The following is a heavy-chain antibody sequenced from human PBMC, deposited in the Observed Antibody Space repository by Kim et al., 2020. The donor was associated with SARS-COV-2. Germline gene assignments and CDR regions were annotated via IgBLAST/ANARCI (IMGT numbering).Heavy chain of an antibody. CDR3: ARDLGAVAGFDY. V-gene: IGHV4-59*13. J-gene: IGHJ4*02. CDR1: GGSISSYY. Sequence: SETLSLTCTVSGGSISSYYWAWIRQPPGKRLECIGNIHYSGSTNYNPSLKSRVTISIDASKNQFSLKLSSVPAADTAVSYCARDLGAVAGFDYCGQGTL. CDR2: IHYSGST. D-gene: IGHD6-19*01.